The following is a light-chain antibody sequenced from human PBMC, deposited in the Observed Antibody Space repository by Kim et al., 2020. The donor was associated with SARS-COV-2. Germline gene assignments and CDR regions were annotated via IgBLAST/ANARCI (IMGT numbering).Light chain of an antibody. Sequence: SLSPGDRATLSCRASQGVSSYLAWYQQKPGRAPRLLIYDASNGATGIPARFSGSGSGTDFTLTISSLEPEDFAVYYCQQRSNWLTFGGGTKVDIK. CDR1: QGVSSY. CDR2: DAS. CDR3: QQRSNWLT. V-gene: IGKV3-11*01. J-gene: IGKJ4*01.